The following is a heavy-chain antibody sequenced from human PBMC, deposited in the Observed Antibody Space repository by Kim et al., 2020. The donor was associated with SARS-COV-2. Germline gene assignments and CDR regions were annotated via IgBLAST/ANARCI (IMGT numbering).Heavy chain of an antibody. D-gene: IGHD2-2*01. J-gene: IGHJ4*02. CDR1: VGSFSGYY. CDR3: ARGWEVEPAAPYFDY. CDR2: INHSGST. V-gene: IGHV4-34*01. Sequence: SETLSLTCAVYVGSFSGYYWNWIRQPPGKGLEWIGEINHSGSTNYNPSLKGRVTISVDTSKNQFSLTLSSVTAADTAVYYCARGWEVEPAAPYFDYWGQGTLVTVSS.